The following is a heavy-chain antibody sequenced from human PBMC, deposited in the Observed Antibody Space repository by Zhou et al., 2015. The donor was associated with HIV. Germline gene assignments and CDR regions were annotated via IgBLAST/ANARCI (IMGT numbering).Heavy chain of an antibody. CDR3: AREGPMVYDWYYYYGMDV. Sequence: QVQLVQSGAEVKKPGSSVKVSCKASGGTFSSYTISWVRQAPGQGLEWMGRIIPILGIANYAQKFQGRVTITADKSTSTAYMELSSLRSEDTAVYYCAREGPMVYDWYYYYGMDVWGQGTTVTVSS. CDR2: IIPILGIA. D-gene: IGHD2-8*01. J-gene: IGHJ6*02. CDR1: GGTFSSYT. V-gene: IGHV1-69*08.